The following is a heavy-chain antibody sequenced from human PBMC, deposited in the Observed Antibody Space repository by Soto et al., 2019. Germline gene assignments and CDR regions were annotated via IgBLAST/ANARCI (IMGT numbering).Heavy chain of an antibody. J-gene: IGHJ6*02. D-gene: IGHD2-15*01. CDR2: ISSSSSTI. Sequence: EVQLVESGGGLVQRGGSLRLSCAASGLTFSSYSMNWVRQAPGKGLEWVSYISSSSSTIYYADSVKGRFTISRDNAXXSMYLQMNSLRDEDTAVYYCAFGEDSRYYYYGMDVWGQGTTVTVSS. V-gene: IGHV3-48*02. CDR3: AFGEDSRYYYYGMDV. CDR1: GLTFSSYS.